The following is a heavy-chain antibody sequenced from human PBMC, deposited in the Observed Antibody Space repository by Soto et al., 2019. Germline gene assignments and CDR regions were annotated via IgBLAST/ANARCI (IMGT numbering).Heavy chain of an antibody. CDR1: GFSLSTSGVG. CDR2: IYWDDDK. V-gene: IGHV2-5*02. Sequence: QITLKESGPTLVKPTQPLTLTCTFSGFSLSTSGVGVGWIRQPPGKALEWLALIYWDDDKRYSPSLKSRLTDTKDTSKNQVVLTMTNMDPVDTATYYCAHSTDQNELYYFDYWGQGTLVTVSS. CDR3: AHSTDQNELYYFDY. J-gene: IGHJ4*02. D-gene: IGHD1-1*01.